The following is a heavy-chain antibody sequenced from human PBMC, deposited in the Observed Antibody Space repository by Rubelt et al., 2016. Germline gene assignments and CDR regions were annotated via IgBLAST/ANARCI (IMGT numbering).Heavy chain of an antibody. D-gene: IGHD1-26*01. CDR2: INHSGST. CDR1: GGSFSGYY. V-gene: IGHV4-34*01. CDR3: ARGRVGATRSSYYGMDV. Sequence: QVQLQQWGAGLLKPSETLSLTCAVYGGSFSGYYWSWIRQPPGKGLEWIGEINHSGSTNYNPSLKSRVTISVDPSKNQFSPKRGSVTAADTAVYYCARGRVGATRSSYYGMDVWGQGTTVTVSS. J-gene: IGHJ6*02.